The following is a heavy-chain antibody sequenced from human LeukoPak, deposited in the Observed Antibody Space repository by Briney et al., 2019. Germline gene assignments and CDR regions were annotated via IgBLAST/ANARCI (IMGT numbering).Heavy chain of an antibody. V-gene: IGHV3-23*01. CDR1: GFTFSNYA. CDR3: AKDRTLIVVVTIDY. Sequence: GGSLRLSCAASGFTFSNYAMSWVRQAPGKGLEWVSGISGSGGSTYYADSVKGRFIISRDNSKNTLYLQMNSLRAEDTAVYYCAKDRTLIVVVTIDYWGQGTLVTVSS. J-gene: IGHJ4*02. CDR2: ISGSGGST. D-gene: IGHD3-22*01.